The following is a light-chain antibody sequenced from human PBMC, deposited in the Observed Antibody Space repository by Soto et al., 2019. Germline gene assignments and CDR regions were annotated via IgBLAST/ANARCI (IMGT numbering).Light chain of an antibody. J-gene: IGKJ2*01. V-gene: IGKV3-15*01. CDR2: GAS. CDR3: QQYNSWPPYT. CDR1: QSISSY. Sequence: EIVMTQSPATLSVSPWERATLSCRASQSISSYLAWYQQKPGQPPRLLIYGASTRATGIPARFSGSGSATEFTLTISSLQSEDFAIYYCQQYNSWPPYTFGQGTKLEIK.